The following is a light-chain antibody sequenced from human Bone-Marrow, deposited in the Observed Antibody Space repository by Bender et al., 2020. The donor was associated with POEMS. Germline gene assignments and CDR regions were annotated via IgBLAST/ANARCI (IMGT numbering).Light chain of an antibody. CDR1: SSDVGGYNY. V-gene: IGLV2-14*01. J-gene: IGLJ2*01. CDR3: CSYIGISTLG. CDR2: EGS. Sequence: SDLTQPASVSGSPGQSITISCTGTSSDVGGYNYVSWYQQYPGKAPKLLIYEGSKRPSGVSSRFSGSKSGSTASLTISGLQAEDEADYYCCSYIGISTLGFGGGTKLTVL.